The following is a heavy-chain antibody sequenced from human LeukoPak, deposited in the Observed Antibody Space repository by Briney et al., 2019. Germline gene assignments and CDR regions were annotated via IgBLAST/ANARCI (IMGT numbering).Heavy chain of an antibody. V-gene: IGHV4-59*08. J-gene: IGHJ6*02. Sequence: SETLSLTCTVSGGSISSYYWSWIRQPPGKGLEWIGYIYYSGSTNYNPSLKSRVTISVDTSKNQFSLKLSSVTAADTAVYYCAGRSLRYYYGMDVWGQGTTVTVSS. CDR3: AGRSLRYYYGMDV. D-gene: IGHD1-26*01. CDR1: GGSISSYY. CDR2: IYYSGST.